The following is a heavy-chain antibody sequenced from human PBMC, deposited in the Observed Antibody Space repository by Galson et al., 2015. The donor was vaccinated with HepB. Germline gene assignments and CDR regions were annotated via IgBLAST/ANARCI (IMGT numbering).Heavy chain of an antibody. CDR3: ARARSMIVDDAFDI. D-gene: IGHD3-22*01. CDR2: ISSSSSTI. V-gene: IGHV3-48*01. Sequence: SLRLSCAASGFTFSSYSMNWVRQAPGKGLEWVSYISSSSSTIYYADSVKGRFTISRDNAKNSLYLQMNSLRAEDTAVYYCARARSMIVDDAFDIWGQGTMVTVSS. J-gene: IGHJ3*02. CDR1: GFTFSSYS.